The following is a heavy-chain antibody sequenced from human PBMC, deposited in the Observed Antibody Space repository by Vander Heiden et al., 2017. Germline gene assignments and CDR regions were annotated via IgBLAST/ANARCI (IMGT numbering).Heavy chain of an antibody. Sequence: QVKLVESGGGVVQPGRSLRLSCAASGLPFSSHGMHWVRQSPGKGLEWVAVIVSDGSQGYFADSVKGRFTVSRDNSKNTLYLQMDSLRAEDTGVYYCARDPSYSSSWYVYYYGMDVWGQGTTVTVSS. CDR2: IVSDGSQG. CDR3: ARDPSYSSSWYVYYYGMDV. V-gene: IGHV3-33*01. CDR1: GLPFSSHG. D-gene: IGHD6-13*01. J-gene: IGHJ6*02.